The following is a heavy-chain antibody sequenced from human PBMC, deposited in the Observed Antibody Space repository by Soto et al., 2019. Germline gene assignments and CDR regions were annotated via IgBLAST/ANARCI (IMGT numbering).Heavy chain of an antibody. CDR3: ARDNISGYDSVGVFAY. V-gene: IGHV1-18*04. Sequence: QVQLVQSGGEVKKPGASVKISCMTSGYMFSGFGITWVREAPGQGLEWMGWISGYNGNTNFAPKFQGRITLTTDTSTGTGHMELRGLRPDDTAVYYCARDNISGYDSVGVFAYWGQGTQVTVAS. CDR1: GYMFSGFG. CDR2: ISGYNGNT. J-gene: IGHJ4*02. D-gene: IGHD5-12*01.